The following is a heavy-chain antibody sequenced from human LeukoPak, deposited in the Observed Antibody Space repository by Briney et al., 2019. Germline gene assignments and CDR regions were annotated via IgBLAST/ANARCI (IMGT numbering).Heavy chain of an antibody. V-gene: IGHV3-7*03. D-gene: IGHD1-1*01. Sequence: GGSLRLSCAVSGMTFKNYWMSWFRQTPGKGLEWVATINQYESENYYLDSLKGRFTISRDTAKNSLYLQIYSLTADDTALYYCARYCTFRTCSGTKFDSWGPGTLVTVSS. J-gene: IGHJ4*02. CDR2: INQYESEN. CDR3: ARYCTFRTCSGTKFDS. CDR1: GMTFKNYW.